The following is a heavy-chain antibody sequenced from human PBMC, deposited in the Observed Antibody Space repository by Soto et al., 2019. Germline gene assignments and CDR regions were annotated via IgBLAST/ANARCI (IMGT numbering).Heavy chain of an antibody. V-gene: IGHV4-59*11. CDR3: ARGGGSPYDAREFDY. Sequence: QVQLQESGPGLVKPSETLSLTCSVSGVSTSNHYWTWIRKPPGQGPEWIGCIYYRGTTNYHASFNSRVTISVDTSKNQFSLKLPSVTTAYTAVYYCARGGGSPYDAREFDYWGQGILVTVSS. CDR2: IYYRGTT. D-gene: IGHD5-12*01. J-gene: IGHJ4*02. CDR1: GVSTSNHY.